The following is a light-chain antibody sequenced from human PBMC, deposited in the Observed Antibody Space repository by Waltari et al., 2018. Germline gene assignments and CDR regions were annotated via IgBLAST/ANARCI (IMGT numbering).Light chain of an antibody. CDR2: LNSDGTH. CDR3: QTWGTDFHT. CDR1: SGHSNNA. J-gene: IGLJ2*01. V-gene: IGLV4-69*01. Sequence: QVVLTQSPSASASLGASVKLTCTLSSGHSNNAIAWHQQQPEKGPRDLMRLNSDGTHSKGDGIPDRFSGSSSGAGRYLTISSLQSEDEADYYCQTWGTDFHTFGGGTRLTVL.